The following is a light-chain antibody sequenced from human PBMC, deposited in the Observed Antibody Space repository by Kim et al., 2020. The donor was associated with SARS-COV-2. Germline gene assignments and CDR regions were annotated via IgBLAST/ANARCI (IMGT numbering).Light chain of an antibody. V-gene: IGLV3-25*03. CDR3: QSTDSTYSYPNWV. CDR2: RDT. J-gene: IGLJ3*02. CDR1: ALPGQY. Sequence: SYELTQPPSVSVFPGQTARITCSGDALPGQYTFWYQQKSGQAPVLVMFRDTKRPSGIPERFYGTISGTTATLTINGVQAEDEADYYCQSTDSTYSYPNWVLDGGTQLTV.